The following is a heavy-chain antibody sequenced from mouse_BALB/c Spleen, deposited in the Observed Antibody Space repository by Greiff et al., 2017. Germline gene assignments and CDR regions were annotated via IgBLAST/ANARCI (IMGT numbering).Heavy chain of an antibody. Sequence: VHVKQSGPELMKPGASVKISCKASGYSFTSYYMHWVKQSHGKSLEWIGYIDPFNGGTSYNQKFKGKATLTVDKSSSTAYMHLSSLTSEDSAVYYCARSQFITTATDYWGQGTTLTVSS. J-gene: IGHJ2*01. CDR3: ARSQFITTATDY. D-gene: IGHD1-2*01. CDR2: IDPFNGGT. V-gene: IGHV1S135*01. CDR1: GYSFTSYY.